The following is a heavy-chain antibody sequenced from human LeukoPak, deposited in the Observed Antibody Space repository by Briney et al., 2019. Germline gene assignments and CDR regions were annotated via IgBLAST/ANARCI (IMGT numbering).Heavy chain of an antibody. D-gene: IGHD3-10*01. Sequence: ASVKVSCKASGYTFTGYYMHWVRQAPGQGLEWMGWINPNSGNTNYAQKLQGRVTMTTDTSTSTAYMELRSLRSDDTAVYYCARPNTSRSGDAFDYWGQGTLVTVSS. CDR3: ARPNTSRSGDAFDY. CDR1: GYTFTGYY. CDR2: INPNSGNT. J-gene: IGHJ4*02. V-gene: IGHV1-18*04.